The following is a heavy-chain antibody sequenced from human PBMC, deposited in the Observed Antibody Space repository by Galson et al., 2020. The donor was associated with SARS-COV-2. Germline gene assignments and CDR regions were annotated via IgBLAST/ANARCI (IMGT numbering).Heavy chain of an antibody. CDR2: ISSSGSTR. CDR3: AREAFGENFDY. CDR1: GFIFSSYE. J-gene: IGHJ4*02. Sequence: GESLKISCAASGFIFSSYEMNWVRQAPGKGLEWVSYISSSGSTRYYADSVKGQFTISRDNAKNSLYLQMNSLRAEDTAVYYCAREAFGENFDYWGQGTLVTVSS. D-gene: IGHD3-10*01. V-gene: IGHV3-48*03.